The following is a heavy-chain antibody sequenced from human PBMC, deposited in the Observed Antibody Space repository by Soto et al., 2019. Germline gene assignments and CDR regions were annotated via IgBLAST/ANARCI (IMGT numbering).Heavy chain of an antibody. CDR3: ARDHSPAGTNYFDY. CDR2: ISYDGSNK. V-gene: IGHV3-30-3*01. CDR1: GFTFSSYA. D-gene: IGHD4-17*01. J-gene: IGHJ4*02. Sequence: GGSLRLSCAASGFTFSSYAMHWVRQAPGKGLEWVAVISYDGSNKYYADSVKGRFTISRDSSKNTLYLQMNSLRAEDTAVYYCARDHSPAGTNYFDYWGQGTLVTVSS.